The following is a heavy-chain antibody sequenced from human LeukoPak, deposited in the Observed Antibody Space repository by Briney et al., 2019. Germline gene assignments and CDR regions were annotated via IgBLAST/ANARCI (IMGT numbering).Heavy chain of an antibody. V-gene: IGHV3-74*01. D-gene: IGHD3-3*01. CDR1: GFTFSSYW. CDR3: ARVWDYDFWSGYRPPDY. Sequence: PGGSLRLSRAASGFTFSSYWMHWVRQAPGKGLVWVSRINSDGSSTSYADSVKGRFTISRDNAKNTLYLQMNSLRAEDTAVYYCARVWDYDFWSGYRPPDYWGQGTLVTVSS. J-gene: IGHJ4*02. CDR2: INSDGSST.